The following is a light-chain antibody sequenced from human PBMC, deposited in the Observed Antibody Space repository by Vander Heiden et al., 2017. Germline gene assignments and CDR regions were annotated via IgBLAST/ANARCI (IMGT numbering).Light chain of an antibody. CDR2: KDN. V-gene: IGLV3-25*03. CDR3: QSADSSGIYLI. Sequence: SSELTQSPSVSESPGQTARIPCPGDALPFQHAYWYQQKPGQAPLLVIYKDNERPSGIPERFSGSNSGTTVTLTINGVQAEDEADYYCQSADSSGIYLIFGAGTKVTVL. CDR1: ALPFQH. J-gene: IGLJ2*01.